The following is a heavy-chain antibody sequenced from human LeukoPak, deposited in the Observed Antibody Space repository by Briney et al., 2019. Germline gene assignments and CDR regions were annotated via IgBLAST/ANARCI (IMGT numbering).Heavy chain of an antibody. CDR1: GGSLSSSSYY. CDR3: ARRPPLYDSSGTN. Sequence: PSETLSLTCTVSGGSLSSSSYYWGRIRQPPGKGLEWIGSIYYSGSTYYNPSLKSRVTISVDTSKNQFSLKLISVPAADTAVYYCARRPPLYDSSGTNWGQGTLVTVSS. J-gene: IGHJ4*02. D-gene: IGHD3-22*01. CDR2: IYYSGST. V-gene: IGHV4-39*01.